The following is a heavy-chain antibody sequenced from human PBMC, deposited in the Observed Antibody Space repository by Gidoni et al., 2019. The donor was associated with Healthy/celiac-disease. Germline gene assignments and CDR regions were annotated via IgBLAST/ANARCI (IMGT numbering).Heavy chain of an antibody. D-gene: IGHD4-17*01. CDR3: AHRATVTTGGPYYFDY. V-gene: IGHV2-5*01. CDR2: IYWNDDK. Sequence: QITLKESGPTLVKPTQTLTLTCTFSGFSLSTSGVGVGWIRQPPGKALEWLALIYWNDDKRYSPSLKSRLTITKDTSKNQVVLTMTNMDPVDTATYYCAHRATVTTGGPYYFDYWGQGTLVTVSS. CDR1: GFSLSTSGVG. J-gene: IGHJ4*02.